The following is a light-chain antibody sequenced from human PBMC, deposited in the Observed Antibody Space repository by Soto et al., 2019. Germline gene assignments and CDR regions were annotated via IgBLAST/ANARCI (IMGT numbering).Light chain of an antibody. V-gene: IGLV1-47*01. CDR1: SSNIGSNY. CDR2: RNN. CDR3: AAWDDSLSGVV. Sequence: QSVLTQPPSASGTPGQRVTISCSGSSSNIGSNYVYWYQQLPGTAPKLLIYRNNQRPSGLPDRFSGSKSGTSASLAISGLRCEDEANYYCAAWDDSLSGVVFGGGTKLTVL. J-gene: IGLJ3*02.